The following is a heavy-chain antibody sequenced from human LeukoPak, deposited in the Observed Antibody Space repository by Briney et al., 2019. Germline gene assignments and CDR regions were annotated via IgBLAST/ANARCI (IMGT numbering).Heavy chain of an antibody. CDR1: GFTFSSYG. CDR3: AKEGTYCGGDCYLDY. D-gene: IGHD2-21*02. Sequence: GALRLSCAASGFTFSSYGMHWVRQAPGKGREWVAVIWYDGSNKYYADSVKGRFTISRDNSKNTLYLQMNSLRAEDTAVYYCAKEGTYCGGDCYLDYWGQGTLVTVSS. J-gene: IGHJ4*02. V-gene: IGHV3-33*06. CDR2: IWYDGSNK.